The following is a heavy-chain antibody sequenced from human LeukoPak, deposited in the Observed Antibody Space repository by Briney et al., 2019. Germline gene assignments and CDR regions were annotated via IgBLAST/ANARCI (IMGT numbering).Heavy chain of an antibody. D-gene: IGHD1-26*01. J-gene: IGHJ4*02. CDR2: ISGSGGST. CDR1: GFTFSSYA. V-gene: IGHV3-23*01. Sequence: GGSLRLSCAASGFTFSSYAMSWVRQAPEKGLEWVSAISGSGGSTYYADSVKGRFTMSRDNSKNTLYLQMNSLRAEDTALYYCAKSRGGGSYVAASDYWGQGTLVTVSS. CDR3: AKSRGGGSYVAASDY.